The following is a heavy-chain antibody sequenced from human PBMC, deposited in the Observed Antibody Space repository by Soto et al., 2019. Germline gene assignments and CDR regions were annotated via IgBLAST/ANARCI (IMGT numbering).Heavy chain of an antibody. Sequence: EVQLLESGGGLVQPGGSLRLSCEAPGSTFSAFAMGWARRAPGKGLEWVSTIHGGGGATHYADSVKGRFTISRDDSKNTLYAQMNSLRAEDTAVYYCAKFEGHPLEYWYLDFWGRGTLVTVSS. V-gene: IGHV3-23*01. CDR2: IHGGGGAT. CDR1: GSTFSAFA. CDR3: AKFEGHPLEYWYLDF. J-gene: IGHJ2*01. D-gene: IGHD1-1*01.